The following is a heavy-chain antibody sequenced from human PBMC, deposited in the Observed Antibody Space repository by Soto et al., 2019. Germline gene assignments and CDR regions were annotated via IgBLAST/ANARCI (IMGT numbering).Heavy chain of an antibody. V-gene: IGHV4-39*01. D-gene: IGHD3-16*01. Sequence: SETLSLICTVSGGSISSSSYYWGWIRQPPGKGLEWIGYIYYSGSTYYNPSLKSRVTISVDTSKNQFSLKLSSVTAADTAVYYCARRGGDMGTAFDHWGQGTLVTVSS. CDR1: GGSISSSSYY. J-gene: IGHJ4*02. CDR2: IYYSGST. CDR3: ARRGGDMGTAFDH.